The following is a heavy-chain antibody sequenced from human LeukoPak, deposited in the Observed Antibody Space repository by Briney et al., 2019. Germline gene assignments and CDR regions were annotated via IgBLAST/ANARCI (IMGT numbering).Heavy chain of an antibody. J-gene: IGHJ4*02. V-gene: IGHV5-51*01. CDR3: ARLPRSGSSWPEAGY. CDR2: IYPGDSDT. D-gene: IGHD6-13*01. CDR1: GYSFTSYW. Sequence: GESLKISCKGSGYSFTSYWIGWVRQMPGKGLEWMGIIYPGDSDTRYSPSFQGQVTISADKSISTAYLQWSSLKASDTAMYYCARLPRSGSSWPEAGYWGQGTLVTVSS.